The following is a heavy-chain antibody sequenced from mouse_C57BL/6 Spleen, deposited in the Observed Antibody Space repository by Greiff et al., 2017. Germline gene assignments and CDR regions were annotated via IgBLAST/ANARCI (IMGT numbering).Heavy chain of an antibody. CDR1: GYTFTSYW. CDR3: ARGLPPYAMDY. J-gene: IGHJ4*01. D-gene: IGHD3-3*01. V-gene: IGHV1-64*01. CDR2: IHPNSGST. Sequence: QVHVKQPGAELVKPGASVKLSCKASGYTFTSYWMHWVKQRPGQGLEWIGMIHPNSGSTNYNEKFKSKATLTVDKSSSTAYMQLSSLTSEDSAVYYCARGLPPYAMDYWGQGTSVTVSS.